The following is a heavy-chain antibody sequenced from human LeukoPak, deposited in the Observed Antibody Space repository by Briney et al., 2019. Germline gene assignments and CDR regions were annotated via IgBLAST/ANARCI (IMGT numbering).Heavy chain of an antibody. CDR3: AKRGRVGESDFDY. J-gene: IGHJ4*02. CDR2: VYPVDSQT. D-gene: IGHD2-21*01. V-gene: IGHV5-51*01. CDR1: GYIFTNYW. Sequence: GESLKISCKGSGYIFTNYWIGWVRQMPGRGLEWMGIVYPVDSQTKYNPSFQGQVTISADKSISTAYLQWSSLKASDTAIYYCAKRGRVGESDFDYWGQGTLVTVSS.